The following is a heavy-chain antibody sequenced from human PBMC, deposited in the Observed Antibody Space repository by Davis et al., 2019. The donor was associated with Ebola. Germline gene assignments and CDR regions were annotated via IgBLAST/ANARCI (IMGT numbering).Heavy chain of an antibody. CDR2: IKQDGSEN. Sequence: GESLKISCAVSGFTFSSYGMSWVRQAPGKGLEWVASIKQDGSENHYVDSVKCRFTISRDNTKNSLYLQMNSLRAEDTGVYYCAGGQWVLPEDYWGQGTLVTASS. CDR3: AGGQWVLPEDY. V-gene: IGHV3-7*01. D-gene: IGHD6-19*01. CDR1: GFTFSSYG. J-gene: IGHJ4*02.